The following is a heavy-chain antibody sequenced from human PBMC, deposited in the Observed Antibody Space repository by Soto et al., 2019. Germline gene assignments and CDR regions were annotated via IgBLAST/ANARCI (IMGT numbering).Heavy chain of an antibody. CDR3: ARDRRGDGDYFDY. D-gene: IGHD4-17*01. CDR1: GFTVSSNY. CDR2: IYSGGST. V-gene: IGHV3-53*01. J-gene: IGHJ4*02. Sequence: EVQLVESGGGWIQPGGSLRLSCAASGFTVSSNYMSWVRQAPGKGLEWVSVIYSGGSTYYADSVKGRFTISRDNSKNTLYLQMNSLRAEDTAVYYCARDRRGDGDYFDYWGQGTLVTVSS.